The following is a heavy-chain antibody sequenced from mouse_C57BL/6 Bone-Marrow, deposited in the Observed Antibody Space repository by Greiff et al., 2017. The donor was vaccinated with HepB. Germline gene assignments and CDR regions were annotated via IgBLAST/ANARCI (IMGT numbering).Heavy chain of an antibody. D-gene: IGHD2-2*01. J-gene: IGHJ3*01. V-gene: IGHV10-3*01. Sequence: EVKLVESGGGLVQPKGSLKLSCAASGFTFNTYAMHWVRQAPGKGLEWVARISSKSSNYATYYADSVKDRFTISRDYSQSMLYQQMNNLKTEDTAMYYCVRLYGYDGAYWGQGTLVTVSA. CDR2: ISSKSSNYAT. CDR1: GFTFNTYA. CDR3: VRLYGYDGAY.